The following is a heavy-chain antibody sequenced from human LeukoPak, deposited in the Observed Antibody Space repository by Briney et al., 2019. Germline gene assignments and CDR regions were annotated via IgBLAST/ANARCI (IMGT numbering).Heavy chain of an antibody. J-gene: IGHJ3*02. D-gene: IGHD6-13*01. V-gene: IGHV4-38-2*01. CDR2: IYHSGST. CDR3: LSSSSSWYADAFDI. CDR1: GYSISSGYY. Sequence: SETLSLTCAVSGYSISSGYYWGWIRPPPGKGLEWIGSIYHSGSTYYNPSLKSRVTISVDTSKNQFSLKLSSVTAADTAVYYCLSSSSSWYADAFDIWGQGTMVTVSS.